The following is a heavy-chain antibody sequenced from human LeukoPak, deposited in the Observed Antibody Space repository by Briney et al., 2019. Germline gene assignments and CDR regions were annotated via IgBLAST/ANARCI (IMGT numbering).Heavy chain of an antibody. J-gene: IGHJ4*02. CDR2: ISSSSSTI. V-gene: IGHV3-48*01. CDR1: GVIFSGYG. CDR3: AKGRLDY. Sequence: GGSLQLSCAVSGVIFSGYGMHWVRQAPGKGLEWVSYISSSSSTIYYADSVKGRFTISRDNSKNTLYLQMNSLRAEDTAVYYCAKGRLDYWGQGTLVTVSS.